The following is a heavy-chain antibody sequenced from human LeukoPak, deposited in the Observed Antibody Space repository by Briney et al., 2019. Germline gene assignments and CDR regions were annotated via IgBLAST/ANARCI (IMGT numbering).Heavy chain of an antibody. Sequence: SETLSLTCTVSGGSISSGSYYWSWIRQPAGKGLEWIGRIYTSGSTNYNPSLKSRVTISVDTSKNQFSLKLSSVTAADTAVYYCARDLAITMMGVDAFDIWGQGTMVTVSS. CDR2: IYTSGST. J-gene: IGHJ3*02. CDR3: ARDLAITMMGVDAFDI. D-gene: IGHD3-22*01. CDR1: GGSISSGSYY. V-gene: IGHV4-61*02.